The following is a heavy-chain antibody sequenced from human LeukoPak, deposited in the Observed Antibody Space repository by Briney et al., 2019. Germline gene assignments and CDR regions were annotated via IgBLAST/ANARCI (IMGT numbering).Heavy chain of an antibody. J-gene: IGHJ3*02. CDR2: INHSGSI. CDR1: GGSFSGYY. CDR3: ARATWEPRAFDI. Sequence: SETLSLTCAVYGGSFSGYYWSWIRQPPGKGLEWIGEINHSGSINYNPSLKSRVTISVDTSKNQFSLKLSSVTAADTAVYYCARATWEPRAFDIWGQGTMVTVSS. V-gene: IGHV4-34*01. D-gene: IGHD1-26*01.